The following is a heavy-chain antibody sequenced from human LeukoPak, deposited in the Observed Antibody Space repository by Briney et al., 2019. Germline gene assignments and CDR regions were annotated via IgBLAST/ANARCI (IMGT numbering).Heavy chain of an antibody. CDR1: GGTFSSYA. Sequence: SVKVSCKASGGTFSSYAISWVRQAPGQGLEWMGGIIPIFGTANYAQKFQGRVTITADESTSTAYMELSSLRSEDTAVYYCARSPDRSSRDSAFDIWGQGTMVTVSS. CDR2: IIPIFGTA. V-gene: IGHV1-69*01. D-gene: IGHD6-13*01. J-gene: IGHJ3*02. CDR3: ARSPDRSSRDSAFDI.